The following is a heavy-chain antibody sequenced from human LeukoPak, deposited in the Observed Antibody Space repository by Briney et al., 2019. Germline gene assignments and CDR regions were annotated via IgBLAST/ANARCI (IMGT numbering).Heavy chain of an antibody. CDR3: ARDDAAAGTVFDY. CDR2: INPNSGGT. D-gene: IGHD6-13*01. Sequence: GASVKVSCKASGYTFTSYYLHWVRQAHGQGREWMGVINPNSGGTDYAQKFQGRVTMTRDTSTSTVYMELSSLRSEDTAVYHCARDDAAAGTVFDYWGQGTLVTVSS. V-gene: IGHV1-46*01. CDR1: GYTFTSYY. J-gene: IGHJ4*02.